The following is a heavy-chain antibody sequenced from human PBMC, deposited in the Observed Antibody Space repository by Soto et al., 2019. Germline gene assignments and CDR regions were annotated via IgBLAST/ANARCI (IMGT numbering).Heavy chain of an antibody. J-gene: IGHJ6*03. D-gene: IGHD3-3*01. Sequence: HPGGSLRLSCAAPGFTFSSYAMSWVRQAPGKGLEWVSAISGSGGSTYYADSVKGRFTISRDNSKNTPYLQMNSLRAEDTAVYYCAKHPPLTIFGVVTKPLYYYYMDVWGKGTTVTVSS. CDR3: AKHPPLTIFGVVTKPLYYYYMDV. CDR2: ISGSGGST. V-gene: IGHV3-23*01. CDR1: GFTFSSYA.